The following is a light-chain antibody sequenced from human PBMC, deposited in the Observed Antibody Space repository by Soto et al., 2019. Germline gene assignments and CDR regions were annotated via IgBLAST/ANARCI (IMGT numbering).Light chain of an antibody. CDR3: LQYDTWPPGT. V-gene: IGKV3-15*01. J-gene: IGKJ1*01. Sequence: IFMTQSPATLSVSPVGRATLSCRASEDVSSKLAWYQQKPGLPPRLVIYDASTRATGIPGRFSGSGSGKDFTLTISGLQSEDFAIYYCLQYDTWPPGTFGQGTKVEI. CDR2: DAS. CDR1: EDVSSK.